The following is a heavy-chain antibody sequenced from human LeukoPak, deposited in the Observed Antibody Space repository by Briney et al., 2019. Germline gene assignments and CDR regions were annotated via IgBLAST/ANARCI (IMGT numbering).Heavy chain of an antibody. D-gene: IGHD6-19*01. CDR2: IHYTGST. J-gene: IGHJ5*02. CDR1: GGSISSYY. CDR3: ARAQWLVRWFDP. Sequence: SETLSLTCTVSGGSISSYYWSWIRQPPRKGLEWIGYIHYTGSTNYNPSLKSRVTISVDTSKNQFSLKLSSVTAADTAVYYCARAQWLVRWFDPWGQGTLVTVSS. V-gene: IGHV4-59*01.